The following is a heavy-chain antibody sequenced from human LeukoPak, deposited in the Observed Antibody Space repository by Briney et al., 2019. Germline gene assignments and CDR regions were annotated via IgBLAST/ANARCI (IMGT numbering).Heavy chain of an antibody. Sequence: SETLSLTCTVSGGSINTYYWSWIRQPAGKGLEWIGRIYTSGSTNYTPSLKSRVTMSVDTSKSQFSLKLSSVTAADTAVYYCARGTYGSGSYWYYYYYHMDVWGKGTTVTVSS. D-gene: IGHD3-10*01. J-gene: IGHJ6*03. V-gene: IGHV4-4*07. CDR3: ARGTYGSGSYWYYYYYHMDV. CDR2: IYTSGST. CDR1: GGSINTYY.